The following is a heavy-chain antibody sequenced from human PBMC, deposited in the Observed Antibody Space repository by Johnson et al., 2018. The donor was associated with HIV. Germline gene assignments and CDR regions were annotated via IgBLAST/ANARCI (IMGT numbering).Heavy chain of an antibody. CDR2: ISWNSGSI. CDR3: AKAKDTARCLGAFDI. Sequence: VQLVESGGGLVQPGRSLRLSCAASGFTFDDYAMHWVRQAPGKSLEWVSGISWNSGSIGYADSVKGRFTISRDNAKNSLYLQMNSLRAEDTAFYYCAKAKDTARCLGAFDIWGQGTMVTVSS. J-gene: IGHJ3*02. V-gene: IGHV3-9*01. D-gene: IGHD5-18*01. CDR1: GFTFDDYA.